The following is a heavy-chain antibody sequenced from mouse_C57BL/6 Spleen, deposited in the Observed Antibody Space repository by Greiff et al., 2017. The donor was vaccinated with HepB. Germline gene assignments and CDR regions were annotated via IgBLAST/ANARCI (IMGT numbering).Heavy chain of an antibody. CDR2: IYPSDSET. Sequence: QVQLQQPGAELVRPRSSVKLSCKASGYTFTSYWMDWVKQRPGQGLEWIGNIYPSDSETHYNQKFKDKATLTVDKSSSTAYMQLSSLTSEDSAVYYCAREDYYGWDYWGQGTTLTVSS. J-gene: IGHJ2*01. D-gene: IGHD1-2*01. CDR1: GYTFTSYW. V-gene: IGHV1-61*01. CDR3: AREDYYGWDY.